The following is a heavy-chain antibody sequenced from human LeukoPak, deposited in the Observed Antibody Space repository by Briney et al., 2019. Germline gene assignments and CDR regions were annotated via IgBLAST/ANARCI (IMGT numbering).Heavy chain of an antibody. CDR2: IYTSGST. V-gene: IGHV4-4*07. J-gene: IGHJ4*02. Sequence: SETLSLTCTVSGGSISSYYWSWIRQPAGRGLEWIGHIYTSGSTNYNPSLKSRVTISVDKSKNQFSLKLSSVTAADTAVYYCARDLRGTSCYDYWGPGTLVTVSS. CDR1: GGSISSYY. CDR3: ARDLRGTSCYDY. D-gene: IGHD2-2*01.